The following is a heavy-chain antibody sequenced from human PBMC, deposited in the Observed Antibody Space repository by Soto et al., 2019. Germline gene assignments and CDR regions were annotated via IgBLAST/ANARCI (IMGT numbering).Heavy chain of an antibody. D-gene: IGHD2-15*01. CDR2: IHYSGST. CDR1: GGSVNIGTYY. Sequence: SETLSLTCTVPGGSVNIGTYYWSWIRQPPGKGLEWIGFIHYSGSTNYNPSLKGRVTMSVDTSKNQFSLKLTSVNIADTAVYYCARESINCSGGSCYSGQYFDYWGQGTLVTVSS. CDR3: ARESINCSGGSCYSGQYFDY. V-gene: IGHV4-61*01. J-gene: IGHJ4*02.